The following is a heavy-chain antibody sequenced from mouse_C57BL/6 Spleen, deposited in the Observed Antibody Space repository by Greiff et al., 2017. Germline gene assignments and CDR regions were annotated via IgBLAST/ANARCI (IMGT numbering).Heavy chain of an antibody. V-gene: IGHV5-4*01. CDR2: ISDGGSYT. CDR3: AREFLSRCGYFDY. J-gene: IGHJ2*01. Sequence: VQLKESGGGLVKPGGSLKLSCAASGFTFSSYAMSWVRQTPEKRLEWVATISDGGSYTYSPDNVKGRFTISRDNAKNNLYLQMRHLKSEDTAMYYCAREFLSRCGYFDYWGQGTTLTVSS. CDR1: GFTFSSYA.